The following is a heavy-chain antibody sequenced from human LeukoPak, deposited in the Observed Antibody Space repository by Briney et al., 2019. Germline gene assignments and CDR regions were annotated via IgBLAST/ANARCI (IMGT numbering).Heavy chain of an antibody. D-gene: IGHD2-2*01. Sequence: GGSLRLSCAASGFTFSSYWMSWVRQAPGKGLEWVANIKQDGSEKYYVDSVKGRFTISRDNAKNSLYLQINSLRAEDTAVYYCARDPADDAFDIWGQGTMVTVSS. V-gene: IGHV3-7*01. J-gene: IGHJ3*02. CDR1: GFTFSSYW. CDR2: IKQDGSEK. CDR3: ARDPADDAFDI.